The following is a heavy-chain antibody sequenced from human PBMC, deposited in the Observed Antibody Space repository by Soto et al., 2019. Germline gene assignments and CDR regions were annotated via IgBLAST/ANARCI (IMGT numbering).Heavy chain of an antibody. Sequence: SVKVFCKASGGTFSSYAISWVRQAPGQGLEWMGGIIPIFGTANYAQKFQGRVTITADESTSTAYMELSSLRSEDTAVYYCAREKEDGYGGYYSSTSPGFDPWGQGTLVTVSS. V-gene: IGHV1-69*13. D-gene: IGHD3-3*01. J-gene: IGHJ5*02. CDR3: AREKEDGYGGYYSSTSPGFDP. CDR1: GGTFSSYA. CDR2: IIPIFGTA.